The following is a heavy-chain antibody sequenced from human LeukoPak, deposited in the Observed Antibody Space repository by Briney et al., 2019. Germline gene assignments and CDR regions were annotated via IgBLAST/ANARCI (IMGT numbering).Heavy chain of an antibody. D-gene: IGHD3-22*01. J-gene: IGHJ4*02. CDR2: ISSSGSYI. Sequence: GGSLRLSCAASEFTFSSYTMNWVRQAPGKGLEWVSSISSSGSYIYYADSVKGRFTISRDNAKNSLYLQMNSLRAEDTAVYYCATLKGYYDGSESYWGQGTLVTVSS. CDR3: ATLKGYYDGSESY. V-gene: IGHV3-21*06. CDR1: EFTFSSYT.